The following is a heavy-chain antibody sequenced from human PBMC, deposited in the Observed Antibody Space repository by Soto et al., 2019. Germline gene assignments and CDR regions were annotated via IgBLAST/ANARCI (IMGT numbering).Heavy chain of an antibody. CDR1: GGTFSSYA. J-gene: IGHJ4*02. Sequence: QVQLVQSGAEVKKPGSSVKVSCKASGGTFSSYAISWVRQAPGQGLEWMGGIIPIFGTANYAQKFQGRVTITADESTSTAYMELSSLRSEDTAVYYCARGKRDYYDSRGYCPFDYWGQGTLVTVSS. D-gene: IGHD3-22*01. CDR3: ARGKRDYYDSRGYCPFDY. V-gene: IGHV1-69*12. CDR2: IIPIFGTA.